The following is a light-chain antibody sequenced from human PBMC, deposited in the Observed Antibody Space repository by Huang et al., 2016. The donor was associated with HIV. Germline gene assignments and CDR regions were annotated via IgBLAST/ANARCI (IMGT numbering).Light chain of an antibody. CDR1: QSINSY. V-gene: IGKV1-39*01. CDR2: AAS. J-gene: IGKJ4*01. Sequence: DIQMTQSPSSLSASVGDSVTITCRASQSINSYLNWYQQKPGKAPKVLIYAASSLQSGVPSRFSGSGSGTDFTLTINSLQPEDFAIYYCQQSHNTPLTFGGGTRLEIK. CDR3: QQSHNTPLT.